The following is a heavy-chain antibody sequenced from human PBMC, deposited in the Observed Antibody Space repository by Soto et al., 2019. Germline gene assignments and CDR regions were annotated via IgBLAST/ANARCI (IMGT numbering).Heavy chain of an antibody. CDR3: ARDYFDSSDYTTNWFDP. J-gene: IGHJ5*02. CDR2: INHSGST. CDR1: GGSFSDFC. D-gene: IGHD3-22*01. Sequence: PSETLSLTCAVYGGSFSDFCWTWIRQLPGKGLEWIGEINHSGSTNYNPSLKSRVAISVDTSKNQFSLKVRSVTAADTAVYYCARDYFDSSDYTTNWFDPWGQGALVTVSS. V-gene: IGHV4-34*01.